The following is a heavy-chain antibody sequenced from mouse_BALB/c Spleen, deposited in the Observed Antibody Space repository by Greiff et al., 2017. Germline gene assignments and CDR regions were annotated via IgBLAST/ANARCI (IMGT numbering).Heavy chain of an antibody. D-gene: IGHD1-1*01. V-gene: IGHV5-6-5*01. CDR1: GFTFSSYA. CDR3: ATHYYGSRGYFDY. J-gene: IGHJ2*01. Sequence: EVQRVESGGGLVKPGGSLKLSCAASGFTFSSYAMSWVRQTPEKRLEWVASISSGGSTYYPDSVKGRFTISRDNARNILYLQMSSLRSEDTAMYYCATHYYGSRGYFDYWGQGTTLTVSS. CDR2: ISSGGST.